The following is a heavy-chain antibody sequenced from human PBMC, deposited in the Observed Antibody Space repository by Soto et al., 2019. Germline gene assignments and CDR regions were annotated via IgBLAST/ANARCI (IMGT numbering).Heavy chain of an antibody. CDR1: GASIKSDTW. CDR2: IKHSGSS. Sequence: SETLSLTCDVSGASIKSDTWWTWVRQSPGKGLEWIGKIKHSGSSNYNPSLRSRVSISVDMSKNQFSLRLTSVTAADTAVYYCARGGSSDWQVALDIWGQGTMVTVSS. J-gene: IGHJ3*02. D-gene: IGHD6-19*01. CDR3: ARGGSSDWQVALDI. V-gene: IGHV4-4*02.